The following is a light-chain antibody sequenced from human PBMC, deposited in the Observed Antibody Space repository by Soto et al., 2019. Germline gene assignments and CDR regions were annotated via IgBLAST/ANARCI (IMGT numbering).Light chain of an antibody. CDR3: SSYTTSITVV. V-gene: IGLV2-14*01. CDR1: TSDVGNYNY. J-gene: IGLJ2*01. CDR2: EGS. Sequence: QSALTQPASVSGSPGQSITISCTGTTSDVGNYNYVSWYQQHPGKAPKLIIYEGSNRPSGVSNRFSASKSGNTASLTISGLQAEDEADYYCSSYTTSITVVFGGGTKVTVL.